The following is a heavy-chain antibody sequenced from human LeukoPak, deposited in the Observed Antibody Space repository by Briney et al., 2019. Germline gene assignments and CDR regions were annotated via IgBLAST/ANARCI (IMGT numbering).Heavy chain of an antibody. Sequence: GASVKVSCKASGYTFTNYDINWVQQATGQGLEWMGWMNPNSGNTGYAQKFQGRVTFTRNTSISTAYMELSSLRSEDTAVYYCAKTSGYYLDNWFDPWGQGTLVTVSS. D-gene: IGHD3-22*01. CDR2: MNPNSGNT. J-gene: IGHJ5*02. CDR3: AKTSGYYLDNWFDP. CDR1: GYTFTNYD. V-gene: IGHV1-8*01.